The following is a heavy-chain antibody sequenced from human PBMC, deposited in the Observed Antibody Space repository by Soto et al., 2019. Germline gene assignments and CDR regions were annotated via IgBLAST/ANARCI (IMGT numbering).Heavy chain of an antibody. V-gene: IGHV1-2*04. CDR1: GYTFTGYY. CDR2: INPNSGGT. CDR3: ARSPPMVRGVIADFDY. Sequence: GASVKVSCKASGYTFTGYYMHWVRQAPGQGLEWMGWINPNSGGTNYAQKFQGWVTMTRDTSISTAYMELSRLRSDDTAVYYCARSPPMVRGVIADFDYWGQGTLVTVSS. D-gene: IGHD3-10*01. J-gene: IGHJ4*02.